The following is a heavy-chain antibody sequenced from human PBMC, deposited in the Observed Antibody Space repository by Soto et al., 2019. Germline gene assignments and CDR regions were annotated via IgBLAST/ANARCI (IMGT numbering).Heavy chain of an antibody. J-gene: IGHJ4*02. CDR2: IYYSGST. CDR3: ARRRYYDILTFDY. CDR1: GGSISSSSYY. Sequence: PSETLSLTCTVSGGSISSSSYYWGWIRQPPGKGLEWIGSIYYSGSTYYNPSLKSRVTISVDTSKNQFSLKLISVTAADTAVYYCARRRYYDILTFDYWGQGTLVTVSS. V-gene: IGHV4-39*01. D-gene: IGHD3-9*01.